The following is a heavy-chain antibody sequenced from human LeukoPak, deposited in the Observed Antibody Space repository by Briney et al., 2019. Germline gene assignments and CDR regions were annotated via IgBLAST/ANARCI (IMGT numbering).Heavy chain of an antibody. Sequence: SETLSLTCAVYGGSFIGYYWSWIRQPPGKGLEWIGEINHSGSTNYNPSLKSRVTISVDTSENQFSLKLSPVTAADTAVYYCASARIFAGGLNWFDPWGQGTLVTVSS. CDR2: INHSGST. CDR1: GGSFIGYY. V-gene: IGHV4-34*01. J-gene: IGHJ5*02. D-gene: IGHD3-9*01. CDR3: ASARIFAGGLNWFDP.